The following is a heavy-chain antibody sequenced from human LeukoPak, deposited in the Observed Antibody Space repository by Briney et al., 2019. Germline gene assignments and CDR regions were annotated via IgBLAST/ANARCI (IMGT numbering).Heavy chain of an antibody. D-gene: IGHD6-13*01. V-gene: IGHV3-11*04. CDR1: GFFFSDYY. Sequence: GGSLRLSCAASGFFFSDYYMSWIRQTPGKGLEWIAYMSSDGSPNKYADSVKGRFTISGDNAQNSVHLQMNNLRVDDTAVHYCARESWYRFEYWGQGTVVTVSS. J-gene: IGHJ4*02. CDR2: MSSDGSPN. CDR3: ARESWYRFEY.